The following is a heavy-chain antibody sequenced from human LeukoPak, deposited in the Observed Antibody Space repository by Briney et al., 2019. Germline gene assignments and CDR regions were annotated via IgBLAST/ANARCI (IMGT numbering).Heavy chain of an antibody. CDR2: INEDGRRT. D-gene: IGHD2-15*01. CDR1: GFTLSSYW. J-gene: IGHJ4*02. Sequence: GGSLRLSCAASGFTLSSYWMQWLRQAPGEGLVWVSRINEDGRRTDSAGSVRRRFTISRDIDKNTLILQMNSLRVEDTAVYYCVRDFGGEDDFWGQGTLVTVSS. V-gene: IGHV3-74*01. CDR3: VRDFGGEDDF.